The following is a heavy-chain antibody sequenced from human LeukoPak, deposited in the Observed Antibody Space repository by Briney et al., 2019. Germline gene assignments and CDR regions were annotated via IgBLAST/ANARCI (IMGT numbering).Heavy chain of an antibody. CDR1: GGSISSNSYY. CDR2: IYYSGST. V-gene: IGHV4-39*01. Sequence: SETLSLTCAVSGGSISSNSYYWGWVRQPPGKGLEWIGSIYYSGSTYYNPSLKSRVTISVDTSKNQFSLKLSSVTAADTAVYYCATVLLVRGVPPPFDYWGQGTLVTVSS. D-gene: IGHD3-10*01. CDR3: ATVLLVRGVPPPFDY. J-gene: IGHJ4*02.